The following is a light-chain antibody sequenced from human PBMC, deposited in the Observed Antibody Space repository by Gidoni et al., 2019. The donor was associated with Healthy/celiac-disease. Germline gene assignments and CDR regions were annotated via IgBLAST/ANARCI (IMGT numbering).Light chain of an antibody. Sequence: DIQMTQSPSSLSASVGDRVTITCRASQSISSYLNWYQQKPGKAPKLLIYAASSLQSGVPSRFSGSGSGTDFTLTISSLQPEDFATYYCQQGWTFXQXTKVEIK. CDR1: QSISSY. CDR3: QQGWT. V-gene: IGKV1-39*01. CDR2: AAS. J-gene: IGKJ1*01.